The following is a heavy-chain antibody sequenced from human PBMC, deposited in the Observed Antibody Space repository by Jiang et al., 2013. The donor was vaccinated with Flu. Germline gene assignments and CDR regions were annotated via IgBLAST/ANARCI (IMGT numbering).Heavy chain of an antibody. CDR2: SYYSGST. D-gene: IGHD3-3*01. J-gene: IGHJ4*02. CDR1: GGSISSSSYY. V-gene: IGHV4-39*01. Sequence: TLSLTCTVSGGSISSSSYYWGWIRQPPGRGWSGLGVSYYSGSTYYNPSLKSRVTISVDTSKNQFSLKLSSVTAADTAVYYCAKSYYDFWTVDYWGQGTLVTVSS. CDR3: AKSYYDFWTVDY.